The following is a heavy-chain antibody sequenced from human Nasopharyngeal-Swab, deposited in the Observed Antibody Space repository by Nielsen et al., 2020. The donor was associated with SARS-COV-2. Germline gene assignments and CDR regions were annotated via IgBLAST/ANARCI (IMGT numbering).Heavy chain of an antibody. CDR2: IHSDPSNT. V-gene: IGHV3-23*03. Sequence: GESLKISCAASGFSFSPYIMNWVRRAPGKGLEWVSVIHSDPSNTYYVDSVKGRFTISRDNSKKTLFLQMDSLRVEDTAVYYCAKVRSWRLDAFDSWGQGTLVTVSS. D-gene: IGHD6-13*01. CDR1: GFSFSPYI. J-gene: IGHJ4*02. CDR3: AKVRSWRLDAFDS.